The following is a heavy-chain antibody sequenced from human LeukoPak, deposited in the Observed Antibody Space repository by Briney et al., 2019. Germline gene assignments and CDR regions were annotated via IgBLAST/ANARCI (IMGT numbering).Heavy chain of an antibody. Sequence: GASVKVSCKASGGTFSSYAISWVRQAPGQGLEWMGGIIPIFGTANYAQKFQGRVTITADESTSTAYMEPSSLRPEDTAVYYCARPKEYYYDSSGYYNNWFDPWGQGTLVTVSS. CDR3: ARPKEYYYDSSGYYNNWFDP. V-gene: IGHV1-69*13. D-gene: IGHD3-22*01. CDR1: GGTFSSYA. CDR2: IIPIFGTA. J-gene: IGHJ5*02.